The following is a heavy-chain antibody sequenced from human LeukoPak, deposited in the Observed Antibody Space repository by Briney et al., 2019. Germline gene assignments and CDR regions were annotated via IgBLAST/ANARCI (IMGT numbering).Heavy chain of an antibody. CDR1: GFTFNNSW. V-gene: IGHV3-7*01. CDR3: ARDYGDF. Sequence: GGSLRLSCEPSGFTFNNSWMSWVRQAPGKGLEWVANINQHGNETYYVDSVKGRFTISRDNAKNSLYLQMDRLRAEDAALYYCARDYGDFWGQGTLVTVSS. CDR2: INQHGNET. D-gene: IGHD3-10*01. J-gene: IGHJ4*02.